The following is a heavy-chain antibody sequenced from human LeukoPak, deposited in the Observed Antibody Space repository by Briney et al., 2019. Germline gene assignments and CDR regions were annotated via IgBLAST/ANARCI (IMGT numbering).Heavy chain of an antibody. CDR1: GGTFSSYA. Sequence: GASVKVSCKASGGTFSSYAISWVRQAPGQGLEWMGRIIPIFGTANYAQKFQGRVTITTDESTSTAYIELSSLRSEDTAVYYCARDSGLVSALGFDYWGQGTLVTVSS. CDR3: ARDSGLVSALGFDY. V-gene: IGHV1-69*05. J-gene: IGHJ4*02. D-gene: IGHD6-6*01. CDR2: IIPIFGTA.